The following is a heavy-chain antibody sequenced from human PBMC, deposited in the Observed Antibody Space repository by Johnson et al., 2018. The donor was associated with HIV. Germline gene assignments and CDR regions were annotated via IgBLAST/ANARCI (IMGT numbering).Heavy chain of an antibody. D-gene: IGHD5-18*01. CDR3: VKGGYSYGYDREGAFDI. CDR2: ISYDGSNK. CDR1: GFTFSSYA. V-gene: IGHV3-30-3*02. Sequence: QVQLVESGGGVVQPGGSLRLSCAASGFTFSSYAMHWVRQAPGKGLDWVAVISYDGSNKYYADSVKGRFTISRDNSKNTLYLQMNSLRAEDTALYYCVKGGYSYGYDREGAFDIWGQGTMVTVSS. J-gene: IGHJ3*02.